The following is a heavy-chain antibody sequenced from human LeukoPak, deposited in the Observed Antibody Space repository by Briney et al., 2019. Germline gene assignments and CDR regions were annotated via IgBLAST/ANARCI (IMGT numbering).Heavy chain of an antibody. CDR3: ARALGYCSGGSCYPSGS. CDR2: MNPNSGNT. CDR1: GYTFTSYD. J-gene: IGHJ4*02. V-gene: IGHV1-8*01. Sequence: ALVKVSCKASGYTFTSYDINWVRQATGQGLEWMGWMNPNSGNTGYAQKFQGRVTMTRNTSISTAYMELSSLRSEDTAVYYCARALGYCSGGSCYPSGSWGQGTLVTVSS. D-gene: IGHD2-15*01.